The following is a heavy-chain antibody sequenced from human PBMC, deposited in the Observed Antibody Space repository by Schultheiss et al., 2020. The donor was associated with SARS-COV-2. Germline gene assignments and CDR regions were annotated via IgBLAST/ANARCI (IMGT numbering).Heavy chain of an antibody. V-gene: IGHV1-18*01. Sequence: ASVKVSCKASGYTFTSYDINWVRQATGQGLEWMGWISAYNGNTNYAQKLQGRVTMTTDTSTSTAYMELRSLRSDDTAVYYCARYSSSWSESFDYWGQGTLVTVSS. CDR1: GYTFTSYD. D-gene: IGHD6-13*01. J-gene: IGHJ4*02. CDR3: ARYSSSWSESFDY. CDR2: ISAYNGNT.